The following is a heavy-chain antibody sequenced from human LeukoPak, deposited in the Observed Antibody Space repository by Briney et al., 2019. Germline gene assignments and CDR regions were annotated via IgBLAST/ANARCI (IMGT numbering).Heavy chain of an antibody. Sequence: GESLKISCKGSGYTFTSYWIGWVRQMPGKGLEWMGIIHPGDSDTRYSPSFQGQVTISADKSVSTSYLQWSSLKASDTAMYYCATLPHTEFHYRGQGTLVTVSS. CDR1: GYTFTSYW. D-gene: IGHD2-8*02. V-gene: IGHV5-51*01. CDR3: ATLPHTEFHY. J-gene: IGHJ4*02. CDR2: IHPGDSDT.